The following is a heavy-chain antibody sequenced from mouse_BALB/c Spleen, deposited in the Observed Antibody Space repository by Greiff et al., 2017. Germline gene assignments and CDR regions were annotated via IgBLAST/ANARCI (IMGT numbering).Heavy chain of an antibody. Sequence: EVKVVESGAELVKPGASVKLSCTASGFNIKDTYMHWVKQRPEQGLEWIGRIDPANGNTKYDPKFQGKATITADTSSNTAYLQLSSLTSEDTAVYYCARRGAAGYPFAYWGQGTLVTVSA. V-gene: IGHV14-3*02. CDR2: IDPANGNT. J-gene: IGHJ3*01. CDR3: ARRGAAGYPFAY. CDR1: GFNIKDTY. D-gene: IGHD3-1*01.